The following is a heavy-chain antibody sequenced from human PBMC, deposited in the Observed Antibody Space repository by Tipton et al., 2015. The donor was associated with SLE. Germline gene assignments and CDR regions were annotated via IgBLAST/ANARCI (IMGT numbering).Heavy chain of an antibody. D-gene: IGHD2-15*01. CDR3: ASLSSRGY. Sequence: QVQLVQSGPEVKKPGASVKVSCKASGYTFTSYGISWVRQAPGQGLEWMGGIIPIFGTANYAQKFQGRVTITADESTSTAYMELSSLRSEDTAVYYCASLSSRGYWGQGTLVTVSS. CDR2: IIPIFGTA. CDR1: GYTFTSYG. J-gene: IGHJ4*02. V-gene: IGHV1-69*01.